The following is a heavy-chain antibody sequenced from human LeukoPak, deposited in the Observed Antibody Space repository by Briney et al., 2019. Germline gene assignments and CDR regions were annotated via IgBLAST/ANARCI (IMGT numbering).Heavy chain of an antibody. J-gene: IGHJ5*02. Sequence: GGSLRLSCAASGFTVSSNYMSWVRQAPGKGLEWVSVIYSCGSTYYADSVKGRFTISRDNSKNTLYLQMNSLRAEDTAVYYCAKDMYSSSVPNWFDPWGQGILVTVSS. V-gene: IGHV3-53*01. CDR1: GFTVSSNY. CDR2: IYSCGST. CDR3: AKDMYSSSVPNWFDP. D-gene: IGHD6-13*01.